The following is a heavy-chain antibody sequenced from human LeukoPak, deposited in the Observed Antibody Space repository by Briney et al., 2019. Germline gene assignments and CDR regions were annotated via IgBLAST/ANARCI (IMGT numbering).Heavy chain of an antibody. Sequence: PGRSLRLSCAASGFTFSSYGMHWVRQAPGKGLEWVAVIWYDGSNKYYADSVKGRFTISRDNSKNTLYLQMNSLRAEDTAVYYCAKEGAGVDTAMVTGHDAFDIWGQGIMVTVSS. CDR1: GFTFSSYG. V-gene: IGHV3-33*06. J-gene: IGHJ3*02. CDR3: AKEGAGVDTAMVTGHDAFDI. D-gene: IGHD5-18*01. CDR2: IWYDGSNK.